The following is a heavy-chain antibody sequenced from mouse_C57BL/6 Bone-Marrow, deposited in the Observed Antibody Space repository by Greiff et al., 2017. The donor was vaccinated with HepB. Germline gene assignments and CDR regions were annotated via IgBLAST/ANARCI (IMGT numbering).Heavy chain of an antibody. CDR1: GFTFSDYG. V-gene: IGHV5-17*01. D-gene: IGHD2-3*01. Sequence: VQLKESGGGLVKPGGSLKLSCAASGFTFSDYGMHWVRQTPEKGLEWVAYISSGSSTIYYADTVKGRFTISRDNAKNTLFLQMTSLRSEDTAMYYCARSDGYAMEYWGQGTSVTVSS. CDR3: ARSDGYAMEY. J-gene: IGHJ4*01. CDR2: ISSGSSTI.